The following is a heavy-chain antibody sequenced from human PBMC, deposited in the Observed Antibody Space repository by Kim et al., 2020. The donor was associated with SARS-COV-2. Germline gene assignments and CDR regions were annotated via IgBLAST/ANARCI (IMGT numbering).Heavy chain of an antibody. D-gene: IGHD3-10*01. J-gene: IGHJ3*02. Sequence: YEDSVQGRFTISRDNSKNPLYLPMNSLRAEDTAVYYCARDFTQGTGDAFDIWAQGTMVTVSS. CDR3: ARDFTQGTGDAFDI. V-gene: IGHV3-33*01.